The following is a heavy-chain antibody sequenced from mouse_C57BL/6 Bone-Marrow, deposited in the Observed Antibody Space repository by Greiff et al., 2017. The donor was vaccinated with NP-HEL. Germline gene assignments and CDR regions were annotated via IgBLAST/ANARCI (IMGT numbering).Heavy chain of an antibody. CDR3: TTGGGCAY. J-gene: IGHJ3*01. D-gene: IGHD3-3*01. Sequence: VQLQQSGAELVRPGASVKLSCTASGFNIKDDYMHWVKQRPEQGLEWIGWIDPENGDTEYASKFQGKATITADHSSTTAYLQRSSLTAEDTAVYYCTTGGGCAYWGQGTLVTVSA. CDR1: GFNIKDDY. CDR2: IDPENGDT. V-gene: IGHV14-4*01.